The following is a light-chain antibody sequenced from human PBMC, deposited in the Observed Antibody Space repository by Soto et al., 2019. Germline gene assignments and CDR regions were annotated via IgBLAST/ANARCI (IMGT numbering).Light chain of an antibody. Sequence: DIQMTQSPSTLSASVGDRVSITCRASQSISSWLAWYQQKPGKAPKLLIYDASSLESGVPSRFSGSGSGTEFTLTISSLQPDDFATYYCQQYNSIPAFGQGTKVDIK. V-gene: IGKV1-5*01. CDR2: DAS. CDR3: QQYNSIPA. CDR1: QSISSW. J-gene: IGKJ1*01.